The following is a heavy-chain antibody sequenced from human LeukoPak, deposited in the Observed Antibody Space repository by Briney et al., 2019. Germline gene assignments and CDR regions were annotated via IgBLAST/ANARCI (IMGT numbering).Heavy chain of an antibody. D-gene: IGHD3/OR15-3a*01. Sequence: GGSLRLSCAASGFTFSSYGMHWVRQAPGKGLEWVAFIRYDGSNKYYADSVKGRFTISRDNSKNTLYLQMNSLRAEDTAVYYCAKDLGLDLEDFDYWGQGTLVTVSS. CDR2: IRYDGSNK. V-gene: IGHV3-30*02. CDR1: GFTFSSYG. J-gene: IGHJ4*02. CDR3: AKDLGLDLEDFDY.